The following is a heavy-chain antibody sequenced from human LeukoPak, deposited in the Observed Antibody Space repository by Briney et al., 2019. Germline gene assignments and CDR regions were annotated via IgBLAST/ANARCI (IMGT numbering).Heavy chain of an antibody. J-gene: IGHJ6*03. CDR1: GGSISSSSYY. Sequence: PSETLSLTCTVSGGSISSSSYYWGWIRQPPGKGLEWIGSIYYSGSTYYNPSLKSRVTISVDTSKNQFSLKLSSVTAADTAVYYCAGKGYYYYYMDVWGKGTTVTVSS. V-gene: IGHV4-39*01. CDR3: AGKGYYYYYMDV. CDR2: IYYSGST.